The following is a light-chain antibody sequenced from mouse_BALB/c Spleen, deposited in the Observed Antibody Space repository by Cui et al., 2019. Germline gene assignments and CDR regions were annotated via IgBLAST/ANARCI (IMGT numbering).Light chain of an antibody. Sequence: DIKMTQSPSSMYASLGERVTSTCKASQDINSYLSWFQQKPGKSPKTRIYRANRLVDGVPSRFSGSGSGQDYSLTISSLEYEDMGIYYCLQYDEFPYTFGGGTKLEIK. CDR3: LQYDEFPYT. J-gene: IGKJ2*01. CDR1: QDINSY. CDR2: RAN. V-gene: IGKV14-111*01.